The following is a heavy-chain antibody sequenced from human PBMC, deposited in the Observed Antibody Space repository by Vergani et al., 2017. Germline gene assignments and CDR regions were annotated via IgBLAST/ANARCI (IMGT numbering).Heavy chain of an antibody. D-gene: IGHD3-22*01. J-gene: IGHJ4*02. CDR1: GFIFSHYG. CDR3: TRDDYFDTSPGDY. Sequence: QVQLVESGGGVVQPGRSLRLSCAASGFIFSHYGLHWVRQAPGKGLEWVTGIWSDGNTKYYADSVKGRFTISRDNSKNTLYLQMKGLRAEDTAVYYCTRDDYFDTSPGDYWGQGTLVTVSA. V-gene: IGHV3-33*01. CDR2: IWSDGNTK.